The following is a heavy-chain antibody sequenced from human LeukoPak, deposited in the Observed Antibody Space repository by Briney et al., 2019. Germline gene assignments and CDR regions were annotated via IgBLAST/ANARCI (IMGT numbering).Heavy chain of an antibody. CDR2: IYYTGRT. Sequence: SETQSLTCTVSGGSISSSGHSWGWIRQPPGKGLEWTGTIYYTGRTYYNPSLESRVTISVDTSKNQFSLRLSSVTAADTAVYYCAQSLGSSDWMGNWFDRWGQGMLVTVSS. D-gene: IGHD6-13*01. V-gene: IGHV4-39*01. CDR3: AQSLGSSDWMGNWFDR. CDR1: GGSISSSGHS. J-gene: IGHJ5*02.